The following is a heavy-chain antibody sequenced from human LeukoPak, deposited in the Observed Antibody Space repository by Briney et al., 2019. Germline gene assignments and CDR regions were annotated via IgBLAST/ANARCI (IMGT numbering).Heavy chain of an antibody. D-gene: IGHD2-2*01. Sequence: SETLSLTCTVSGGSLTRGTYYWPWIRQPPGKGLEWIGYMDYDGSTNYNPSLKSRLTISLDTSKNQFSLKLSSVTAADTAVYYCARDGVPSASPYYYYYAMDVWGQGTTVTVSS. CDR1: GGSLTRGTYY. CDR3: ARDGVPSASPYYYYYAMDV. CDR2: MDYDGST. J-gene: IGHJ6*02. V-gene: IGHV4-61*01.